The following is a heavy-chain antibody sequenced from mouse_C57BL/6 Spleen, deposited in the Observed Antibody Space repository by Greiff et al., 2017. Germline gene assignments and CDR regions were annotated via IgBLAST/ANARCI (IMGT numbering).Heavy chain of an antibody. CDR2: ISGGGGNT. D-gene: IGHD2-5*01. V-gene: IGHV5-9*01. J-gene: IGHJ1*03. CDR1: GFTFSSYT. CDR3: ARQSNYGYFDV. Sequence: EVQLKESGGGLVKPGGSLKLSCAASGFTFSSYTMSWVRQTPEKRLEWVATISGGGGNTYYPDSVKGRFTISRDNAKNTLYLQMSSLRSEDTALYYCARQSNYGYFDVWGTGTTVTVSS.